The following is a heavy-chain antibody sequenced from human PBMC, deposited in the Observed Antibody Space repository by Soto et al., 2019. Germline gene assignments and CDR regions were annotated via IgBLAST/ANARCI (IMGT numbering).Heavy chain of an antibody. Sequence: EVQLLESGGGLVQPGGSLRLSCAASGFTFSIYAMTWVRQAPGKGLEWVSAISGSGGSTYYADSVKGRFTISRDNSKNTLSLQMSSLRPEDTAVYYCATTYSMDVWGRGTTVTVSS. CDR1: GFTFSIYA. V-gene: IGHV3-23*01. J-gene: IGHJ6*02. D-gene: IGHD4-4*01. CDR3: ATTYSMDV. CDR2: ISGSGGST.